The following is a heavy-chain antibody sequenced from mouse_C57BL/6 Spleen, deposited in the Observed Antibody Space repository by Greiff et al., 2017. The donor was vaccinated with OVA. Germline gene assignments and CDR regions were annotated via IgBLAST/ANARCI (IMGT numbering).Heavy chain of an antibody. CDR2: IDPSDSYT. CDR1: GYTFTSYW. Sequence: QLQQPGAELVRPGTSVKLSCKASGYTFTSYWMHWVKQRPGQGLEWIGVIDPSDSYTNYNQKFKGKATLTVDTSSSTAYMQLSSLTSEDSAVYYCLYYGSSYSYYFDYWGQGTTLTVSS. V-gene: IGHV1-59*01. CDR3: LYYGSSYSYYFDY. J-gene: IGHJ2*01. D-gene: IGHD1-1*01.